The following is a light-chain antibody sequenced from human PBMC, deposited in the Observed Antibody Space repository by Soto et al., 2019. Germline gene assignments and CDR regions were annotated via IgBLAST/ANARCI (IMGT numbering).Light chain of an antibody. CDR2: EVS. J-gene: IGLJ2*01. CDR3: SSYRSSNTLL. CDR1: SSDVGDYDY. Sequence: QSALTQPASVSGSPGQSITIYCTGTSSDVGDYDYVSWYQQYAGKAPKMMIYEVSNRPSGVSNRFSGSKSGNTASLTISGLQAEDEADYYCSSYRSSNTLLFGGGTKVTVL. V-gene: IGLV2-14*01.